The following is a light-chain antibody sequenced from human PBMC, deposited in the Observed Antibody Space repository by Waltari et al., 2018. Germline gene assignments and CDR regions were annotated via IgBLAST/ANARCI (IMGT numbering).Light chain of an antibody. V-gene: IGLV2-23*02. J-gene: IGLJ2*01. Sequence: QSPLTQPASVSASPGQSITISCTGTSRDIGNDNLVTWYQQHPGKVPKLIIYDVTQRPSGVSDRFSGSKSGNTASLTISGLQEYDEADYYCCSYAVSSTLVFGGGTKVTVL. CDR3: CSYAVSSTLV. CDR1: SRDIGNDNL. CDR2: DVT.